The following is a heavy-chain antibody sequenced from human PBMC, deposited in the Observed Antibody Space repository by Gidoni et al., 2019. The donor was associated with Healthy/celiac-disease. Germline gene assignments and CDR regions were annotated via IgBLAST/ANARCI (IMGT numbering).Heavy chain of an antibody. CDR3: ARAASSHGDRRRAFDI. D-gene: IGHD4-17*01. CDR1: GGSISSRSYY. V-gene: IGHV4-61*02. J-gene: IGHJ3*02. CDR2: IYTSGST. Sequence: QVQLQESGPGLVKPSQTLSLTCTASGGSISSRSYYWSWSRQPAGKGLEWIGRIYTSGSTNYNPSLKSRVTISVDTSKNQFSLKLSSVTAADTAVYYCARAASSHGDRRRAFDIWGQGTMVTVSS.